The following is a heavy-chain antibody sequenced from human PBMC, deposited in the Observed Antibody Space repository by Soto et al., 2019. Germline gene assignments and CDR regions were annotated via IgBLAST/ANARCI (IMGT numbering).Heavy chain of an antibody. CDR2: IYYSGST. J-gene: IGHJ4*02. V-gene: IGHV4-59*06. CDR3: ATMGTPATGLYFFDY. Sequence: SETLSLTCTVSGGSISSYYWSWIRQPPGKGLEWIGYIYYSGSTYYNPSLKSRVTISVDTSKNQFSLKLSFVTAADTAVYYCATMGTPATGLYFFDYWGQGSLVTVPS. D-gene: IGHD2-15*01. CDR1: GGSISSYY.